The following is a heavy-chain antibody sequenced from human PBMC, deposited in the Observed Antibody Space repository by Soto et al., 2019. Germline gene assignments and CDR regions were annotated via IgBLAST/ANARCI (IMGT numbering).Heavy chain of an antibody. Sequence: GGSLRLSCAASGFTFSSLAMGWVRQAPGKGLEWVSVIDYSGVITYYTDSVKGRFTISRDNSKKTLYLQMNSLRAEDTAVYYCAKDATRTSGWYYFDCWGLGALV. J-gene: IGHJ4*02. V-gene: IGHV3-23*01. CDR3: AKDATRTSGWYYFDC. CDR2: IDYSGVIT. CDR1: GFTFSSLA. D-gene: IGHD6-19*01.